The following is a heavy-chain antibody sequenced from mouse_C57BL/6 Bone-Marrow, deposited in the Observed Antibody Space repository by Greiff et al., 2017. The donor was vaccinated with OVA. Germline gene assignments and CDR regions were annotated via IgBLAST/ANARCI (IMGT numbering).Heavy chain of an antibody. Sequence: VMLVESGPGLVAPSQSLSITCTVSGFSLTSYAISWVRQPPGKGLEWLGVIWTGGGTNYNSALKSRLSISKDNSKSQVFLKMNSLQTDDTARYYCDRKSSFRYDYDDLAYWGQGTLVTVSA. V-gene: IGHV2-9-1*01. J-gene: IGHJ3*01. D-gene: IGHD2-4*01. CDR1: GFSLTSYA. CDR3: DRKSSFRYDYDDLAY. CDR2: IWTGGGT.